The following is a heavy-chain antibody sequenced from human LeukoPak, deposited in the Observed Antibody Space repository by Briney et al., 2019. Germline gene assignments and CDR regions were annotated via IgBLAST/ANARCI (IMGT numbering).Heavy chain of an antibody. CDR1: GGSVSSSNW. CDR3: ARVSSGSDYFDS. Sequence: SETLSLTCAISGGSVSSSNWWSWVRQPPGKGLEWIGEIYHSGSTNYSPSLKSRVTISVDKSKNQFSLKVTSVTAADTAVYYCARVSSGSDYFDSWGQGTLVTVSS. J-gene: IGHJ4*02. V-gene: IGHV4-4*02. CDR2: IYHSGST. D-gene: IGHD1-26*01.